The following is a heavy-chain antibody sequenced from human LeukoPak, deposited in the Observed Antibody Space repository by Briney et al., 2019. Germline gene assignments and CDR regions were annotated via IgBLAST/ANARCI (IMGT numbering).Heavy chain of an antibody. CDR3: AKIRSEGSGQPLAFDY. J-gene: IGHJ4*02. V-gene: IGHV3-53*01. Sequence: GGSLRLSCAASGFIVSSSYMSWVRQAPGKGLEWVSTVYSGGSADYADSVEGRFTISRDSSKNTLILQMNSLRAEDTAVYYCAKIRSEGSGQPLAFDYWGQGTLVTVSS. CDR2: VYSGGSA. D-gene: IGHD6-19*01. CDR1: GFIVSSSY.